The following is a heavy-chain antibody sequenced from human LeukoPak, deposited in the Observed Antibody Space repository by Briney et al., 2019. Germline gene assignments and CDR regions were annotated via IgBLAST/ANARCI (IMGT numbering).Heavy chain of an antibody. CDR2: IYTSGST. D-gene: IGHD3-10*01. CDR1: GGSISSGSYY. CDR3: ARGTYYYGSGSLDY. Sequence: KPSQTLSLTCTVSGGSISSGSYYWSWIRQPAGKGLEWIGRIYTSGSTNYNPSLKSRVTISVDTSKNPFSLKLSSVTAADTAVYYCARGTYYYGSGSLDYWGQGTLVTVSS. J-gene: IGHJ4*02. V-gene: IGHV4-61*02.